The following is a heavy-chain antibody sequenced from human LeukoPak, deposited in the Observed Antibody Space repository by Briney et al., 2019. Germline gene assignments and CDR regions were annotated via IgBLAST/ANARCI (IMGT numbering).Heavy chain of an antibody. Sequence: GASVKVSCKASGYTFTSYDINWVRQATGQGLEWMGWMNPNSGNTGYAQKFQGRVTMTRNTSISTAYMKLSSLRSEDTAVYYCAGTSIAARRVDYWGQGTLVTVSS. CDR1: GYTFTSYD. V-gene: IGHV1-8*01. J-gene: IGHJ4*02. D-gene: IGHD6-6*01. CDR2: MNPNSGNT. CDR3: AGTSIAARRVDY.